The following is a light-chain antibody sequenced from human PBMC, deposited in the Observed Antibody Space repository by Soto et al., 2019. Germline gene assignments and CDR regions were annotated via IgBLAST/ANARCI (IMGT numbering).Light chain of an antibody. J-gene: IGKJ1*01. V-gene: IGKV1-27*01. CDR3: QRYNSAPQT. Sequence: DIQMTQSPSSLSASAGDRVNITCRASQGISNYLAWYQQKPGKVPKLLIYAASTLQSGVPSRFSGSGSGTDFTLTISSLQPEDVATYYCQRYNSAPQTFGQGTKVEIK. CDR2: AAS. CDR1: QGISNY.